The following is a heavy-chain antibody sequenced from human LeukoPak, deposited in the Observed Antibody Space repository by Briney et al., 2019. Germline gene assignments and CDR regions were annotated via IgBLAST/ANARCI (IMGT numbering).Heavy chain of an antibody. CDR2: IRYDGSNK. V-gene: IGHV3-30*02. Sequence: GGSLRLSCAASGFTFSSYGMHWVRQAPGKGLEWVAFIRYDGSNKYYADSVKGRFTISRDNSKNTLYLQMNSLRAEDTAVYYCAKDLHIAARPDAALSFDYWGQGTLVTVSS. D-gene: IGHD6-6*01. CDR3: AKDLHIAARPDAALSFDY. CDR1: GFTFSSYG. J-gene: IGHJ4*02.